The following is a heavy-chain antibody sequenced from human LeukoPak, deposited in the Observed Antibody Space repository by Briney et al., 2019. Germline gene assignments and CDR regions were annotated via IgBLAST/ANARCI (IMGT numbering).Heavy chain of an antibody. J-gene: IGHJ4*02. CDR3: ARASGGSSFFDY. CDR2: IYHSGST. CDR1: GGSISSGGYS. Sequence: SETLSLTCAVSGGSISSGGYSWSWIRQPPGTGLEWIGYIYHSGSTNYNPSLKSRVTISVDTSKNQFSLKLSSVTAADTAVYYCARASGGSSFFDYWGQGTLVTVSS. V-gene: IGHV4-30-2*02. D-gene: IGHD1-26*01.